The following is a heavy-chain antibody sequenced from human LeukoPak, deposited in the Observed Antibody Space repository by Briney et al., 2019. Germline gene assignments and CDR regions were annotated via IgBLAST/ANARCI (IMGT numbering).Heavy chain of an antibody. CDR1: GGSISSSSYY. V-gene: IGHV4-61*02. CDR3: ARSRGAYYYDSSGYPLYYFDY. CDR2: IYTSGST. D-gene: IGHD3-22*01. J-gene: IGHJ4*02. Sequence: ASETLSLTCTVSGGSISSSSYYWSWIRQPAGKGLEWIGRIYTSGSTNYNPPLKSRVTISVDTSKNQFSLKLSSVTAADTAVYYCARSRGAYYYDSSGYPLYYFDYWGQGTLVTVSS.